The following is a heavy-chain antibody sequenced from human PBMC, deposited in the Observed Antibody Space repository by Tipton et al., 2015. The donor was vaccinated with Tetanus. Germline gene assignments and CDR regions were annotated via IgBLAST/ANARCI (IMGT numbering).Heavy chain of an antibody. Sequence: TLSLTCTISGDSMSPYYWGWLRQPPGKGLEWIGYIYYKGSTNYNPSLRSRVTISIDTSSNQFSLKLTSVTPADTAISYCARGPSYSGAWYHYWGQVAMVTVSP. D-gene: IGHD6-19*01. CDR3: ARGPSYSGAWYHY. CDR1: GDSMSPYY. V-gene: IGHV4-59*01. CDR2: IYYKGST. J-gene: IGHJ4*02.